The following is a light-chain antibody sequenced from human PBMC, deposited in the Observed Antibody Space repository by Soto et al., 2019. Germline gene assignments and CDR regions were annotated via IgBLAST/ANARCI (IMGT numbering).Light chain of an antibody. CDR1: SSNIGAGYD. V-gene: IGLV1-40*01. CDR2: GNS. Sequence: QSVLTQPPSVSGAPGQRVTISCTGSSSNIGAGYDVHWYQQLPGTAPKLLIYGNSNRPSGVPDRFSGSKSGNSASLAITGLQAEDEADYYCQSYASSLSALVFGGGTKLTVL. J-gene: IGLJ3*02. CDR3: QSYASSLSALV.